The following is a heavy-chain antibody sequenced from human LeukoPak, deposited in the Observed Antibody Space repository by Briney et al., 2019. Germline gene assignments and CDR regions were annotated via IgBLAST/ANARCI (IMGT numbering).Heavy chain of an antibody. D-gene: IGHD5-12*01. J-gene: IGHJ5*02. CDR3: GTARGYSYAFDP. CDR1: SGPIISSTNYY. CDR2: IPYSGTT. V-gene: IGHV4-39*01. Sequence: SETLSLTCTVSSGPIISSTNYYWGWIRQPPGKGLEWIGSIPYSGTTYYNPSLKSRITISVDTSKNQFSLILSSVTAADTAVYYCGTARGYSYAFDPWGQGTLVTVSS.